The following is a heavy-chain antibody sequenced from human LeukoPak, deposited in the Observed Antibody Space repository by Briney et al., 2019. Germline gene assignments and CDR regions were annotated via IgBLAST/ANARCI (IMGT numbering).Heavy chain of an antibody. CDR2: IYTSGST. V-gene: IGHV4-4*07. Sequence: SETLSLTCTVSGGSISNYYWSWLRQPAGKGLEWIGRIYTSGSTNYNPSLKSRVTMSVDTSKNQFSLKLSSVTAADTAVYYCARGYSYGYFLDYWGQGTLVTVSS. J-gene: IGHJ4*02. CDR1: GGSISNYY. D-gene: IGHD5-18*01. CDR3: ARGYSYGYFLDY.